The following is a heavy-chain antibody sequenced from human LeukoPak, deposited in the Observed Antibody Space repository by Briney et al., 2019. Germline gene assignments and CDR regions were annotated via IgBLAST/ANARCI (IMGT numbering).Heavy chain of an antibody. CDR2: MSVGGSST. CDR1: GYTFSSYA. D-gene: IGHD6-19*01. CDR3: AEDYFGAAVAGALDY. V-gene: IGHV3-23*01. J-gene: IGHJ4*02. Sequence: GGSLRLSCAPSGYTFSSYAMSWVRQAPGEGLEWVSAMSVGGSSTYYGDSVKGRFTISRDNSKITMYLQMHSLRAKDTAVYYCAEDYFGAAVAGALDYWGQGTLVTVSS.